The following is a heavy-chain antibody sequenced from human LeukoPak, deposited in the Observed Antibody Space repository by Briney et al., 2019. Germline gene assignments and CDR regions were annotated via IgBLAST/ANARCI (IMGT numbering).Heavy chain of an antibody. CDR2: FDPEDGET. V-gene: IGHV1-24*01. CDR3: ATAAVVVAAATFTPTYWFDP. CDR1: GYTLTELS. D-gene: IGHD2-15*01. Sequence: ASVKVSCKVSGYTLTELSMHWVRQAPGKGLEWMGGFDPEDGETIYAQKFQGRVTMTEDTSTDTAYMELSSLRSEDTAVYYCATAAVVVAAATFTPTYWFDPWGQGTLVTVSS. J-gene: IGHJ5*02.